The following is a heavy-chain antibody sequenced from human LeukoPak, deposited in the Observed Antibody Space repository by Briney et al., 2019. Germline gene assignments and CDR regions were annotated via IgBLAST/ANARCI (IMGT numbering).Heavy chain of an antibody. CDR2: INSDDTGT. J-gene: IGHJ4*02. D-gene: IGHD6-19*01. V-gene: IGHV3-74*01. CDR3: TRDAGHCHSSGCWKPSDY. Sequence: GGSVRLSCAGSGFDFRSYWMQWVRQVPGKGLVWVARINSDDTGTYADSVKGRFTISRDNANNMLYLQMNSLKADDTAVYYCTRDAGHCHSSGCWKPSDYWGQGALVTVSS. CDR1: GFDFRSYW.